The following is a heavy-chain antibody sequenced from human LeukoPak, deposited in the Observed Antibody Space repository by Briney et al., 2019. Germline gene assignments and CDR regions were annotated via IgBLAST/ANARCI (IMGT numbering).Heavy chain of an antibody. CDR3: VISYYYDSSGYYYDYNY. CDR2: MNPNSGNT. J-gene: IGHJ4*02. V-gene: IGHV1-8*01. Sequence: ASVKLSCKASGYTFTSYDINWVRQATGQRLEWMGWMNPNSGNTGYAQMFQGRVTMSRNTSISTDYKELGSLRSENTAVYYCVISYYYDSSGYYYDYNYWGQGTLVTVSS. CDR1: GYTFTSYD. D-gene: IGHD3-22*01.